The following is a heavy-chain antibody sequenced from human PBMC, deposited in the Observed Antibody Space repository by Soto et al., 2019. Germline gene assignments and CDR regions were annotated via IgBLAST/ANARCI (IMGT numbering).Heavy chain of an antibody. CDR1: GFTFSSYA. CDR3: ARDRGSRWPRAYYYGMDV. V-gene: IGHV3-30-3*01. CDR2: ISYDGSNK. J-gene: IGHJ6*02. Sequence: VQLVESGGGVVQPGRSLRLSCAASGFTFSSYAMHWVRQAPGKGLEWVAVISYDGSNKYYADSVKGRFTISRDNSKNTLYLQMNSLRAEDTAVYYCARDRGSRWPRAYYYGMDVWGQGTTVTVSS. D-gene: IGHD6-13*01.